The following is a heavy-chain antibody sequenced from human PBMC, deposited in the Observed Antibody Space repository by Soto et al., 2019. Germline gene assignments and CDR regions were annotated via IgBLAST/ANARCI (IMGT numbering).Heavy chain of an antibody. V-gene: IGHV3-23*01. Sequence: EVQLLESGGGLVRPGGSLRLSCAASGFTFSSYAMNWVRQAPGKGLEWVSAISGTGYSTYYADSLKGRFTISRDNSKNTLSLRMYSLRAEDTAVYYCARDRQFSHPRGGMDVWGQGTTVTVSS. CDR2: ISGTGYST. D-gene: IGHD3-10*01. CDR3: ARDRQFSHPRGGMDV. J-gene: IGHJ6*02. CDR1: GFTFSSYA.